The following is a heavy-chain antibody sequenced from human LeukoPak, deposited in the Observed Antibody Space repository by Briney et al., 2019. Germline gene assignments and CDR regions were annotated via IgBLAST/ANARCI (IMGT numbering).Heavy chain of an antibody. CDR3: ARDFGYAFDI. Sequence: GGSLRLSCAASGFTFSSYSMNWVREASGKGLEWVSYIWSSTSAVYYADSVKGRFTISRDNAKNSLYLQMNSLRDEDTAVYYCARDFGYAFDIWGQGTMVTVSS. CDR1: GFTFSSYS. D-gene: IGHD3-3*01. CDR2: IWSSTSAV. V-gene: IGHV3-48*02. J-gene: IGHJ3*02.